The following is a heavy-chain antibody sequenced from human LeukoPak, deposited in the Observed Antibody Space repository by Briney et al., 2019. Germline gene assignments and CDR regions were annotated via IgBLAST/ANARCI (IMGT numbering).Heavy chain of an antibody. J-gene: IGHJ4*02. CDR1: GFTFSSYG. CDR3: AREGVLYYFDY. V-gene: IGHV3-33*01. D-gene: IGHD3-16*01. CDR2: IWYDGSNK. Sequence: GGSLRLSCAASGFTFSSYGMHWVRQAPGKGLEWVAVIWYDGSNKYYADSVKGRFTISRDNSKNTLYLQMSSLRAEDTAVYYCAREGVLYYFDYWGQGALVTVSS.